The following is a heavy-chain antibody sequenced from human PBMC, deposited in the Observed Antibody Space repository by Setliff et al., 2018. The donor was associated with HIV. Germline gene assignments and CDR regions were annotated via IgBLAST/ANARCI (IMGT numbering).Heavy chain of an antibody. CDR2: IHTSGST. CDR3: ARVDRVESAFDI. D-gene: IGHD2-15*01. CDR1: GGSINSDSYY. V-gene: IGHV4-61*09. J-gene: IGHJ3*02. Sequence: SETLSLTCTVFGGSINSDSYYWTWIRQPAGKGLEWIGHIHTSGSTNYNPSLKSRVTISIDTSKNQFSLKLSSATAADTAIYYCARVDRVESAFDIWGQGAMVTVSS.